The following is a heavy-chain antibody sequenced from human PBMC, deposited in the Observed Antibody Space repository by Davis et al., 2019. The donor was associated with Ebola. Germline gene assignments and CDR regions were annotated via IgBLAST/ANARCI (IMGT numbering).Heavy chain of an antibody. Sequence: SETLSLTCTVSNGSISSYYWSWVRQPPGKGLEWIGDIYHSGSTNYNPSLKSRVTISVDKSKNQFSLKLSSVTAADTAVYYCARGRSGYEPFDYWGQGTLVTVSS. D-gene: IGHD5-12*01. CDR1: NGSISSYY. CDR3: ARGRSGYEPFDY. CDR2: IYHSGST. V-gene: IGHV4-4*02. J-gene: IGHJ4*02.